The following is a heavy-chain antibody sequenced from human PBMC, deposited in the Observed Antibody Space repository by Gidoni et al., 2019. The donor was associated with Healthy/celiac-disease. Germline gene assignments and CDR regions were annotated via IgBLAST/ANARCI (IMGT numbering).Heavy chain of an antibody. CDR3: ARDQGYYDSSGNDAFDI. J-gene: IGHJ3*02. D-gene: IGHD3-22*01. V-gene: IGHV3-48*02. Sequence: EVQLVESGGGLVQPGGSLRLSCAASGFPFSSYGLNWVRQAPGKGLEWVSYISSSSSTIYYADSVKGRFTISRDNAKNSLYLQMNSLRDEDTAVYYCARDQGYYDSSGNDAFDIWGQGTMVTVSS. CDR2: ISSSSSTI. CDR1: GFPFSSYG.